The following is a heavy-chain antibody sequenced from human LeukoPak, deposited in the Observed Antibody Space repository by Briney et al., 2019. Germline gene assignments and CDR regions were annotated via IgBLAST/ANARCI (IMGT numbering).Heavy chain of an antibody. D-gene: IGHD3-10*01. V-gene: IGHV4-31*03. CDR3: ARAYGSGTHFDY. Sequence: SRTLSLTCTVSGGSISSGGYYWSWIRQHPGKGLEWIGYIYYSGSTYYNPSLKSRVTISVDTSKNQFSLKLSSVTAADTAVYYCARAYGSGTHFDYWGQGTLVTVSS. J-gene: IGHJ4*02. CDR1: GGSISSGGYY. CDR2: IYYSGST.